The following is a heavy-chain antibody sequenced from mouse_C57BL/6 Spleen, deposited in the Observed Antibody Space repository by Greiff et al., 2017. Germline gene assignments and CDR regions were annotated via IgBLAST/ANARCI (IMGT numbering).Heavy chain of an antibody. CDR1: GYTFTDYY. D-gene: IGHD1-1*01. Sequence: EVQLQQSGPELVKPGASVKISCKASGYTFTDYYMNWVKQSHGKSLEWIGDINPNNGGTSYNQKFKGKATLTVDKSSSTAYMELRSLTSEDSAVYYCARVLYYYGSSMYYFDYWGQGTTLTVSS. CDR3: ARVLYYYGSSMYYFDY. CDR2: INPNNGGT. V-gene: IGHV1-26*01. J-gene: IGHJ2*01.